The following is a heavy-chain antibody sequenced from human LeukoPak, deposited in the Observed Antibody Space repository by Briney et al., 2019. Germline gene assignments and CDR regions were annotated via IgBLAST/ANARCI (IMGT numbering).Heavy chain of an antibody. D-gene: IGHD2-2*01. CDR3: VRDCSSTSCYEGGDY. J-gene: IGHJ4*02. CDR1: GGSISSSNW. CDR2: IYHSGST. Sequence: ASETLSLTCAVSGGSISSSNWWSWVRQPPGKGLEWIGEIYHSGSTNYNPSLKSRVTISVDKSKNQFSLKLSSVTAADTAVYYCVRDCSSTSCYEGGDYWGQGTLVTVSS. V-gene: IGHV4-4*02.